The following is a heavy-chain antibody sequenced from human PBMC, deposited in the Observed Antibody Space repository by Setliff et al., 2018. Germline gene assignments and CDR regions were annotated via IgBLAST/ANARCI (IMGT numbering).Heavy chain of an antibody. V-gene: IGHV1-2*06. J-gene: IGHJ5*02. CDR1: GYTFTDHY. Sequence: SVKVSCKASGYTFTDHYLYWVRQAPGQGLECMGRINPNNGDTNYAQKFQGKVTLTRDKNITQVYMELSTLTSHDTAVYYCVREGLSFGPGCCPNWLDPWGQGTLVTVSS. CDR2: INPNNGDT. CDR3: VREGLSFGPGCCPNWLDP. D-gene: IGHD3-3*01.